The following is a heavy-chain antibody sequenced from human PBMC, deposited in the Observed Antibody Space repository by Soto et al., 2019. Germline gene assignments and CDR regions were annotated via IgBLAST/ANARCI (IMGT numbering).Heavy chain of an antibody. CDR1: GYSFTSYW. CDR2: IDPSDSYT. D-gene: IGHD3-16*02. CDR3: ASHTPFIRDFDY. Sequence: PGESLKISCKGSGYSFTSYWISWVRQMPGKGLEWMGRIDPSDSYTNYSPSFQGHVTISADKSISTAYLQWSSLKASDTAMYYCASHTPFIRDFDYWGQGTLVTVSS. J-gene: IGHJ4*02. V-gene: IGHV5-10-1*01.